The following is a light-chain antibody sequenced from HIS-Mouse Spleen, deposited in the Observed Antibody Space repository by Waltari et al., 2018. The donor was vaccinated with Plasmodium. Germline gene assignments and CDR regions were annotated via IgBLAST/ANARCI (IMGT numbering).Light chain of an antibody. V-gene: IGLV2-23*03. J-gene: IGLJ3*02. CDR3: CSYAGSSTFV. CDR1: SSDVGSYNL. Sequence: GQSITISCTGPSSDVGSYNLVSWYQQHPGNAPKLMIYEGSKRPSGVSNRFSGSKSGNTASLTISGLQAEDEADYYCCSYAGSSTFVFGGGTKLTVL. CDR2: EGS.